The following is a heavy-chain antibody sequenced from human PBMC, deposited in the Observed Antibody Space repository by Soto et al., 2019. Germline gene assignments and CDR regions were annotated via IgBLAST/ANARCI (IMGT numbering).Heavy chain of an antibody. CDR3: ARGTGQGRFDP. J-gene: IGHJ5*02. CDR2: INPNGGDT. V-gene: IGHV1-2*02. Sequence: QVQLVQSGAEVKKPGASVKVSCKASGYTFTGYYIHWVRQAPGQGLEWMGWINPNGGDTNYAQKFQEGVTSTRATSISTADMELSRLKSDDTAVYYCARGTGQGRFDPWGQGTLVTVSS. D-gene: IGHD3-9*01. CDR1: GYTFTGYY.